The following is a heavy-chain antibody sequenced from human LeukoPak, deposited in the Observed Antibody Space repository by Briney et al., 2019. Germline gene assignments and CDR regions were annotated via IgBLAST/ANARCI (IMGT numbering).Heavy chain of an antibody. J-gene: IGHJ4*02. V-gene: IGHV3-33*06. Sequence: SGGSLRLSCAASGFTFSSYGMHWVRQAPGKGLEWVAVIWYDGSNKYYADSVKGRFTISRDNSKNTLYLQMNSLRAEDTAVYYCAKAPPYKKYFDYWGQGTLVTVPS. D-gene: IGHD1-1*01. CDR3: AKAPPYKKYFDY. CDR1: GFTFSSYG. CDR2: IWYDGSNK.